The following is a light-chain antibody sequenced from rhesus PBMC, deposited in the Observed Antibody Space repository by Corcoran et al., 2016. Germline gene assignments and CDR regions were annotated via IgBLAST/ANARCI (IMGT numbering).Light chain of an antibody. CDR2: DAS. CDR3: QQHNSYPRT. CDR1: QGISMY. V-gene: IGKV1-25*01. J-gene: IGKJ1*01. Sequence: DIQMTQSPSSLSASVGDTVTITCQASQGISMYLAWYQQKPGKAPKLLIYDASPLQSGVPSRFSGRGSGTEFTLTISSRQPEDFATYYCQQHNSYPRTFGQGTKVEIK.